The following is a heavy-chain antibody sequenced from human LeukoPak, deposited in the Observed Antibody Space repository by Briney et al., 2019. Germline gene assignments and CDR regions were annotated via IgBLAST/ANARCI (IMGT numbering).Heavy chain of an antibody. Sequence: GGSLRLSCAASGFTFSSYAMHWVRQAPGKGLEWVAVISYDGSNKYYADSVKGRFTISRDNSKNTLYLQMNSLRAEDTAVYYCARDLQGYDFWSGSLKKIIENWFDPWGQGTLVTVSS. V-gene: IGHV3-30-3*01. CDR3: ARDLQGYDFWSGSLKKIIENWFDP. CDR2: ISYDGSNK. D-gene: IGHD3-3*01. CDR1: GFTFSSYA. J-gene: IGHJ5*02.